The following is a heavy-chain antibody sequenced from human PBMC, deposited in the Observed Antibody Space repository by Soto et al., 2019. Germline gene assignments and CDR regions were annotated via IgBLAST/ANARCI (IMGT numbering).Heavy chain of an antibody. Sequence: GSLRLSCAASGFTFSSYGMHWVRQAPGKGLEWVAVISYDGSNKYYADYVKGRFTISRDNSKNTLYLQMNSLRAEDTAVYYCAKGLRDIVVVVAATPYYGMDVWGQGTTVTVSS. CDR1: GFTFSSYG. J-gene: IGHJ6*02. CDR2: ISYDGSNK. CDR3: AKGLRDIVVVVAATPYYGMDV. V-gene: IGHV3-30*18. D-gene: IGHD2-15*01.